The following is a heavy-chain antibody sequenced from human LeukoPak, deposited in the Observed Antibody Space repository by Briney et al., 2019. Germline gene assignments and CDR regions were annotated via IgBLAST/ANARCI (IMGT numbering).Heavy chain of an antibody. J-gene: IGHJ3*02. CDR3: AKGEKYSYGYKAFDI. D-gene: IGHD5-18*01. CDR2: IKQDGSEK. V-gene: IGHV3-7*01. CDR1: GFTFSSYW. Sequence: GGSLRLSCAASGFTFSSYWMSWVRQAPGKGLEWVANIKQDGSEKYYADSVKGRFTISRDNSKNTLYLQMNSLRAEDTAVYYCAKGEKYSYGYKAFDIWGQGTMVTVSS.